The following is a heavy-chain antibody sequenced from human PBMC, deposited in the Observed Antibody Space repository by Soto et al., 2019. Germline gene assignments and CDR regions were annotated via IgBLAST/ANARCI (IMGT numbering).Heavy chain of an antibody. CDR3: VSLIGNSWLDS. V-gene: IGHV6-1*01. CDR1: GDSVSSNDAT. Sequence: QVQLQQSGPGLVKTSQTLSLTCAISGDSVSSNDATWDWIRQSPSRGLEWLGRTYYRSKWYIDSAVSVKGRIPINPAPSTNRLSLQLNSVTPDDTAVYYCVSLIGNSWLDSWGQGTLVTVSS. J-gene: IGHJ5*01. D-gene: IGHD2-8*01. CDR2: TYYRSKWYI.